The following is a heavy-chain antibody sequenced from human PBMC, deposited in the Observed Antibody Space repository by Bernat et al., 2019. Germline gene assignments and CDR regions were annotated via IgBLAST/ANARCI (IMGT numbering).Heavy chain of an antibody. J-gene: IGHJ2*01. Sequence: QLQLQESGPGLVKPSETLSLTCTVSGGSISSSSYYWGWIRQPPVKGLEWIGSIYYSGGTYYNPSLKSRVTISIDTYRNQSSLQLCAVTAADTAVYYCARHEDRGSYSYWYFGLWGRGTLVTVSS. D-gene: IGHD1-26*01. CDR2: IYYSGGT. CDR3: ARHEDRGSYSYWYFGL. CDR1: GGSISSSSYY. V-gene: IGHV4-39*01.